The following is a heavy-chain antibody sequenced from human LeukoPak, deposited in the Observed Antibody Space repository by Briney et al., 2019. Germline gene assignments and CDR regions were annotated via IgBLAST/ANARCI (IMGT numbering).Heavy chain of an antibody. CDR1: GGSISSYY. CDR2: IHYSGSS. CDR3: AKSGRYDTLTGYYIDY. D-gene: IGHD3-9*01. Sequence: SETLSLTCTVSGGSISSYYWSWIRQPPGKGLEWIGYIHYSGSSNYNPSLKSRVTLSIDTSKNQFSLKLSSVTAADTAVYYCAKSGRYDTLTGYYIDYWGQGALVTVSS. J-gene: IGHJ4*02. V-gene: IGHV4-59*01.